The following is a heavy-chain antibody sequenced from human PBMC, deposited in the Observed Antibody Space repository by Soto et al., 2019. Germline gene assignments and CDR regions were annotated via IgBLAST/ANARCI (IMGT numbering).Heavy chain of an antibody. Sequence: SLRLSCAASVFTFSSYAMSWVRQAPGKGLEWVSTISGNGGSTYYADSVKGRFTVSRDNSKNTLYLQMNSLRAEDTAVYYCAKDGRYCGSTNCDRPPFDYWGQGTLGTASS. J-gene: IGHJ4*02. D-gene: IGHD2-2*01. V-gene: IGHV3-23*01. CDR2: ISGNGGST. CDR1: VFTFSSYA. CDR3: AKDGRYCGSTNCDRPPFDY.